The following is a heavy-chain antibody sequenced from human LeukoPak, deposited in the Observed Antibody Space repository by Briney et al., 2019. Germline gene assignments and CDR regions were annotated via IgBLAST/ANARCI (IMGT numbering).Heavy chain of an antibody. CDR1: GFTFSSYA. D-gene: IGHD3-3*01. CDR2: ISGSGGST. J-gene: IGHJ4*02. V-gene: IGHV3-23*01. CDR3: AKGRQLRFLEWYPFDY. Sequence: GGSLRLSCAASGFTFSSYAMSWVRQAPGKGLEWVSAISGSGGSTYYADSVKGRFTISRDNSKNTLYLQMNSLRAEDTAVYYCAKGRQLRFLEWYPFDYWGQGTLVTVSS.